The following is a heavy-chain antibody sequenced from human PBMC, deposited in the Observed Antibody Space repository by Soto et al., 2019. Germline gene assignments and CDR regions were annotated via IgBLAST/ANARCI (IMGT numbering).Heavy chain of an antibody. CDR1: GFTFSSYW. CDR3: ARVRLCSSTISCADAFYI. Sequence: EVQLVESGGGLVQPGGSLRLSCAASGFTFSSYWMHWVRQAPGKGLVWVSHINSNGSSTSYADSVKGRFTISRDNDKNTLFLQMNSLRAEYPAGYYWARVRLCSSTISCADAFYILGQGTMVTVSS. J-gene: IGHJ3*02. V-gene: IGHV3-74*01. D-gene: IGHD2-2*01. CDR2: INSNGSST.